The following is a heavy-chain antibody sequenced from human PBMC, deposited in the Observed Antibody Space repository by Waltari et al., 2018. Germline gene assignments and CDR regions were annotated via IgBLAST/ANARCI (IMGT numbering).Heavy chain of an antibody. Sequence: DVKLAEAGGGLVQPGRSMSLSCTTSGFTFVAYSLNWVRQAPGQGLGWVGFIRSKAYGETTDYAASVRGRFTISRDDSKSIAYLQMNSLKTEDTAIYFCARDLMYGEHPLFDRWGQGTLVTVSS. J-gene: IGHJ5*02. CDR3: ARDLMYGEHPLFDR. V-gene: IGHV3-49*04. CDR1: GFTFVAYS. CDR2: IRSKAYGETT. D-gene: IGHD4-17*01.